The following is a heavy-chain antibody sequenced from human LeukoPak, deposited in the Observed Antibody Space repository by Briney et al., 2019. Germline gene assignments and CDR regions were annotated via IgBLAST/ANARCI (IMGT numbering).Heavy chain of an antibody. CDR3: ARGALTYCGAECLNDAFDI. V-gene: IGHV1-46*01. CDR1: GYTFTSYY. D-gene: IGHD2-21*01. CDR2: INPSGGST. Sequence: EASVKVSCKASGYTFTSYYMHWVRQAPGQGLEWMGIINPSGGSTSYAQKFQGRVTMTWDTSTSTVYMELSSLKSEDTAVYYCARGALTYCGAECLNDAFDIWGQGTMVTVSS. J-gene: IGHJ3*02.